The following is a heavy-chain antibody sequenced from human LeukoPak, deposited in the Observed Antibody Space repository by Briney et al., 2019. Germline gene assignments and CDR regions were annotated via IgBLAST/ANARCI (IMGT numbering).Heavy chain of an antibody. V-gene: IGHV3-53*01. D-gene: IGHD6-13*01. CDR2: THTSGDT. CDR3: ARDLGPRNPIAAAGMDY. CDR1: GLTGSHNY. Sequence: GGSLRLSCAASGLTGSHNYVSWVRQAPGKGLEWVSATHTSGDTCYADSVKGRFTISRDNSKNTLYLQMNSLRAEDTAVYYCARDLGPRNPIAAAGMDYWGQGTLVTVSS. J-gene: IGHJ4*02.